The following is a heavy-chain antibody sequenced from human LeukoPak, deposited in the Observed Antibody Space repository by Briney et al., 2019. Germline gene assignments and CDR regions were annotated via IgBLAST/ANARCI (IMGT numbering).Heavy chain of an antibody. Sequence: ASVKVSCKASGGTFSSYAISWVRQAPGQGLEWMGRIIPILGIANYAQKFQGRVTITADKSTSTAYMELSSLRAEDTAVYYCARARDTKGGIDVWGQGTTVTVSS. CDR2: IIPILGIA. J-gene: IGHJ6*02. D-gene: IGHD5-18*01. V-gene: IGHV1-69*04. CDR1: GGTFSSYA. CDR3: ARARDTKGGIDV.